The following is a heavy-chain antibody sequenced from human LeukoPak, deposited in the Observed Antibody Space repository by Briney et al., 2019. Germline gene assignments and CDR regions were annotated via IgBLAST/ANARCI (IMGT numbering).Heavy chain of an antibody. J-gene: IGHJ4*02. Sequence: PSETLSLTCSVPGGSISSGSYYSGWIRQPAGKGLEWIGRIYTSGSTNYNPSLKSRVTISVDTSKNQFSLKLSSVTAADTAVYYCARNRGGPSIVATIIGGFDYWGQGTLVTVSS. D-gene: IGHD5-12*01. CDR2: IYTSGST. CDR1: GGSISSGSYY. CDR3: ARNRGGPSIVATIIGGFDY. V-gene: IGHV4-61*02.